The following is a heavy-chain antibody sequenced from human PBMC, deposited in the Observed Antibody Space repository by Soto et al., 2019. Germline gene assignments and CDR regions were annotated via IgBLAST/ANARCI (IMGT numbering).Heavy chain of an antibody. CDR1: GGTFSSYA. V-gene: IGHV1-69*01. Sequence: QVQLVQSGAEVKKPGSSVKVSCKASGGTFSSYAISWVRQAPGQGLEWMGGIIPMFGTTKYAQKFQDRLTITADESTSTAYMELSSLRSGDTAVYYCARGVVVVPTSQLGWFDPWGQGTLVTVSS. CDR2: IIPMFGTT. CDR3: ARGVVVVPTSQLGWFDP. D-gene: IGHD2-15*01. J-gene: IGHJ5*02.